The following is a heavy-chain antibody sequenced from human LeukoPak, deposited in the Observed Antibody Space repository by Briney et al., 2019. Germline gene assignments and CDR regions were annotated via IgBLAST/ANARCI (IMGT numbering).Heavy chain of an antibody. CDR1: GFTFSSYW. CDR3: ARDSSADLNFDY. D-gene: IGHD3/OR15-3a*01. J-gene: IGHJ4*02. Sequence: GGALRLSCAASGFTFSSYWRSGVRRAPGRGLEGVANIKQDGREKYYVDSVKGRFTISRDNAKNSLYLQMNSLRAEDTAVYYCARDSSADLNFDYWGQGTLVTVSS. CDR2: IKQDGREK. V-gene: IGHV3-7*01.